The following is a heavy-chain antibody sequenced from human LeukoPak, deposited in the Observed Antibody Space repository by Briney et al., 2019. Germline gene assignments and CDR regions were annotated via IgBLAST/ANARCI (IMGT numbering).Heavy chain of an antibody. Sequence: GGSLRLSCAASGFTFSNYWMSWVRQAPGKGLEWVANIEQDGSEKNYVDSVKGRFTISRDSAKNSLYLQMNTLRADDTAVYYCARDLGYSQFDSWGPGTLVTVSS. CDR1: GFTFSNYW. D-gene: IGHD5-18*01. CDR2: IEQDGSEK. J-gene: IGHJ5*01. V-gene: IGHV3-7*01. CDR3: ARDLGYSQFDS.